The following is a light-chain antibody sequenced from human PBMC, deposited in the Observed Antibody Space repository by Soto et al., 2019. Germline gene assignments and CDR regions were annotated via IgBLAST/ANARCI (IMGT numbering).Light chain of an antibody. J-gene: IGKJ2*01. CDR2: WAS. V-gene: IGKV4-1*01. CDR1: QNALFSASNKNY. CDR3: QQYFSIPMFT. Sequence: DVVLTQSPDSLAMSLGETATITCKTSQNALFSASNKNYIARYQRRPGQPLKLLFYWASTRASGVPERFSGSGSGTDFTLTISNLQPDDAATYYCQQYFSIPMFTFAQGTKLQIK.